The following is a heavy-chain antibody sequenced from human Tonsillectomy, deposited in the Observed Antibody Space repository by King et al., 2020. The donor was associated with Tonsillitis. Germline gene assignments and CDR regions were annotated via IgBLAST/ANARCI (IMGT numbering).Heavy chain of an antibody. D-gene: IGHD2-2*01. CDR3: ARAMGDCSSTSCFCRAFDI. J-gene: IGHJ3*02. Sequence: VQLVESGGGLVQPGGSLRLSCAASGFTFSSYSINWVRQAPGKGLEWVSYISSSSSTIYYADSVKGRFTISRDNAKNSLYLQMNSLRAEDTAVYYCARAMGDCSSTSCFCRAFDIWGQGTMVTVSS. CDR1: GFTFSSYS. V-gene: IGHV3-48*01. CDR2: ISSSSSTI.